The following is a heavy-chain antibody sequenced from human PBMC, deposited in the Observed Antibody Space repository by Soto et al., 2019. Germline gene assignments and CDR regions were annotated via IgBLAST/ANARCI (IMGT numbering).Heavy chain of an antibody. V-gene: IGHV4-59*01. D-gene: IGHD3-16*01. CDR1: GGSISSYY. CDR3: AREGESPRVHAFDI. CDR2: IYYSGST. J-gene: IGHJ3*02. Sequence: SETLSHTCTVSGGSISSYYWSWIRQPPGKGLEWIGYIYYSGSTNYNPSLKSRVTISVDTSKNQFSLKLSSVTAADTAVYYCAREGESPRVHAFDIWGQGTMVTVSS.